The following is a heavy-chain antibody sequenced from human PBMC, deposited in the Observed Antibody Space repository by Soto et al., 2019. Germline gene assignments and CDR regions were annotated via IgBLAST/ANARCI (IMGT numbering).Heavy chain of an antibody. CDR2: IYHSGST. V-gene: IGHV4-4*02. CDR1: GGSISSSNW. D-gene: IGHD3-22*01. J-gene: IGHJ4*02. CDR3: ARYYDSSGYYYYFDY. Sequence: ETLSLTCAVSGGSISSSNWWSWVRQPPGKGLEWIGEIYHSGSTNYNPSLKSRVTISVDKSKNQFSLKLSSVTAADTAVYYCARYYDSSGYYYYFDYWGQGTLVTVSS.